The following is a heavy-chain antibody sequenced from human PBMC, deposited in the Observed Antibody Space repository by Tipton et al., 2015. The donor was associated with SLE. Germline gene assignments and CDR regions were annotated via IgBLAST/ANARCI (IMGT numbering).Heavy chain of an antibody. Sequence: TLSLTCTVSGGSISSSSYYLGWIRQPPGQGLEWIGSIYYSGSTYYNPSLKSRVTISVDTSKNQFSLKLSSVTAADTAVYYCARVEMATEGFDYWGQGTLVTVSS. V-gene: IGHV4-39*07. CDR2: IYYSGST. D-gene: IGHD5-24*01. CDR3: ARVEMATEGFDY. J-gene: IGHJ4*02. CDR1: GGSISSSSYY.